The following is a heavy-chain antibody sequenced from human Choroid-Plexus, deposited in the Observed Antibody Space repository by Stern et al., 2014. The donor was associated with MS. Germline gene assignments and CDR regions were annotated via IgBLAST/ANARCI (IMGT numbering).Heavy chain of an antibody. D-gene: IGHD2/OR15-2a*01. CDR3: AKDRQYLTYFFDH. CDR2: VSYDGSNK. CDR1: GFTFGSCA. J-gene: IGHJ5*02. V-gene: IGHV3-30*18. Sequence: VQLVESGGGVVQPGRPLRLSCVASGFTFGSCAMHWVRQAQGKGLEWVAGVSYDGSNKYYADSVKGRVTISRDNSQNTLYMQMSSLRPEDTAVYYCAKDRQYLTYFFDHWGQGSLVTVSS.